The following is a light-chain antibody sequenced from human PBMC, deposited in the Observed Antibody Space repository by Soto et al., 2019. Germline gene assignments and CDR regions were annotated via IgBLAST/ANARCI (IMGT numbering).Light chain of an antibody. Sequence: DIQLTQSPSFLSASVGDRVTVSCRASQDISTSLAWFQQKAGKVPQLLVYPASTLQDGVPSRFSGSGSGTYCTLTINHLQAEDFATYYCQHLRAYPFSFGPGTKLDIK. CDR3: QHLRAYPFS. V-gene: IGKV1-9*01. J-gene: IGKJ2*03. CDR2: PAS. CDR1: QDISTS.